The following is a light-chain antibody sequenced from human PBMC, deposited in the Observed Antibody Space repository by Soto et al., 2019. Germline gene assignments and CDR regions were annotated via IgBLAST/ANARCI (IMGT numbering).Light chain of an antibody. CDR3: SSYTSSSTLV. V-gene: IGLV2-14*01. Sequence: QSALNQPASLFWSSVQSITISSTGTRSDVGGYNYVSWYQQHPGKAPKLMIYDVSNRPSGVSNRFSGSKSGNTASLTISGLQAEDEADYYCSSYTSSSTLVFGGGTKVTVL. J-gene: IGLJ2*01. CDR2: DVS. CDR1: RSDVGGYNY.